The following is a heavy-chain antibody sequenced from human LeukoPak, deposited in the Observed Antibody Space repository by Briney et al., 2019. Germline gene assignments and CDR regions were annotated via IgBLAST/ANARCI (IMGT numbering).Heavy chain of an antibody. J-gene: IGHJ4*02. CDR1: GFTFSTYW. CDR3: ARDVFPSRVSDY. D-gene: IGHD2-21*01. V-gene: IGHV3-7*01. Sequence: PGGSLRLSCAASGFTFSTYWMSWVRQAPGKGLEWVANIKQDGSDKYYVDSVKGRFTISKDNAKNSLYLQMNSLRAEDTAVYYCARDVFPSRVSDYWGQGTLVTVSS. CDR2: IKQDGSDK.